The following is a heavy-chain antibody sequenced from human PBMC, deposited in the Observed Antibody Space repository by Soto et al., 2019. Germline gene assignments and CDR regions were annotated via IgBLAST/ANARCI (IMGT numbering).Heavy chain of an antibody. V-gene: IGHV3-7*05. CDR1: GFTFSSYW. CDR2: IKQDGSEK. J-gene: IGHJ4*02. Sequence: GGSLRLSCAASGFTFSSYWMSWVRQAPGKGLEWVANIKQDGSEKYYVDSVKGRFTISRDNAKNSLYLQMNSLRAEDTAVYYCARHPTYYDFWSGYSPYRYFDYWGQGTLVTVSS. CDR3: ARHPTYYDFWSGYSPYRYFDY. D-gene: IGHD3-3*01.